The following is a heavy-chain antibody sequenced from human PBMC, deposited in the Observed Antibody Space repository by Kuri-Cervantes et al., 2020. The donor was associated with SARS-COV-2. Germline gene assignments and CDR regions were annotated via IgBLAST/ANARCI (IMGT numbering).Heavy chain of an antibody. CDR2: INPSGGST. J-gene: IGHJ3*02. CDR1: GYTFISYY. Sequence: ASVKVSCKASGYTFISYYMHWVRQAPGQGLEWMGIINPSGGSTSYAQKFQGRVTMTRDTSTSTVYMELSSLRSEDTAVYYCAREDIVVVPAYYDDAFDIWGQGTMVTVSS. D-gene: IGHD2-2*01. CDR3: AREDIVVVPAYYDDAFDI. V-gene: IGHV1-46*01.